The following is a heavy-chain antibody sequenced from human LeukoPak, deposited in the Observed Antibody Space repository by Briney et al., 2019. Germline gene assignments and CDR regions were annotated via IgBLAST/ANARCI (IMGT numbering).Heavy chain of an antibody. V-gene: IGHV4-34*01. CDR2: INHSGST. Sequence: SETLSLNCAFYGGSFSGYHWSWIRQPPGKGLEWIGEINHSGSTNYNPALKSRVTISVDTSKNQFSLKLSSVTAADTAVYYCARGRVHFPYWGQGTLVTVSS. CDR1: GGSFSGYH. J-gene: IGHJ4*02. D-gene: IGHD3-3*02. CDR3: ARGRVHFPY.